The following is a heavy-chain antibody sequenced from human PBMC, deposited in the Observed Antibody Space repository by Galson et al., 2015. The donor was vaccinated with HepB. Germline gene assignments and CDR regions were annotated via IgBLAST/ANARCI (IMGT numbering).Heavy chain of an antibody. CDR3: AKEVGYCSGSTCYYMEV. CDR1: GFIFSSYG. J-gene: IGHJ6*03. D-gene: IGHD2-15*01. Sequence: SLRLSCAGSGFIFSSYGMHWVRQAPGKGLEWVAVISYDGSYKNYADSVKGRFTISRNNSKNTLFLQMNSLRPEDTAVYYCAKEVGYCSGSTCYYMEVWGKGTTVTVPS. CDR2: ISYDGSYK. V-gene: IGHV3-30*18.